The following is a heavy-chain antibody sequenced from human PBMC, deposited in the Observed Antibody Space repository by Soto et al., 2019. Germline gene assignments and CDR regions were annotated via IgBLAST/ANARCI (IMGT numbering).Heavy chain of an antibody. Sequence: SETLSLTCAVYGGSFSGYYWTWIRQPPGTGLEWIGEINHSGSTNYNPSLKSRVTISVDKSKNQFSLKLSSVTAADTAVYYCARVFSGSYSDYWGQGTLVTVSS. CDR2: INHSGST. CDR1: GGSFSGYY. V-gene: IGHV4-34*01. D-gene: IGHD1-26*01. J-gene: IGHJ4*02. CDR3: ARVFSGSYSDY.